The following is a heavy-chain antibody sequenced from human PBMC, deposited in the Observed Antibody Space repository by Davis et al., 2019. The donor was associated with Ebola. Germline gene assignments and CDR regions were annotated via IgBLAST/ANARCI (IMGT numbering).Heavy chain of an antibody. J-gene: IGHJ4*02. CDR1: GFTFSSYA. Sequence: GESLKISCAASGFTFSSYAMHWVRQAPGKGLEWVAVISYDGSNKYYADSVKGRFTISRDNSKNTVYLQMSSLRPDDTAVYYCARALGLGLGAVDWGQGTLVTVSS. V-gene: IGHV3-30*04. CDR2: ISYDGSNK. CDR3: ARALGLGLGAVD. D-gene: IGHD3/OR15-3a*01.